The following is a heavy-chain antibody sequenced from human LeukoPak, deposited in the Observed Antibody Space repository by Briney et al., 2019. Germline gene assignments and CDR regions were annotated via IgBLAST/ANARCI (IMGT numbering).Heavy chain of an antibody. D-gene: IGHD3-16*01. V-gene: IGHV3-48*03. CDR2: ISSSGSTI. CDR3: ARAPGGGLKGDCFDY. Sequence: GGSLRLSCAASKFSFSRYEMNWVRQAPGKGLEWVSYISSSGSTIYYADSVKGRFTISRDNSKNTLYLKMNSLRAEDTAVYSCARAPGGGLKGDCFDYWGQGTLVTVSS. CDR1: KFSFSRYE. J-gene: IGHJ4*02.